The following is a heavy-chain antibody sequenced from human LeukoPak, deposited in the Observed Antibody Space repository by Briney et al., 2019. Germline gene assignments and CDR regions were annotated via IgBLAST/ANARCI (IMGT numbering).Heavy chain of an antibody. D-gene: IGHD3-10*01. CDR2: IYYSGST. J-gene: IGHJ5*02. CDR1: GGSISSYY. V-gene: IGHV4-59*01. Sequence: SETLSLTCTVSGGSISSYYWSWIRQPPGKGLEWIGYIYYSGSTNYNPSLKSRVTISVDTSKNQFSLKLSSVTAADTAVYYCARVLPPRREYGSDGGWFDPWGQGTLVTVSS. CDR3: ARVLPPRREYGSDGGWFDP.